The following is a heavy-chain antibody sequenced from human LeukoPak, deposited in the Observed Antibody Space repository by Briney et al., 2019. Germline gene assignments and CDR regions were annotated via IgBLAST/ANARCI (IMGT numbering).Heavy chain of an antibody. D-gene: IGHD6-19*01. CDR3: AKDNLLWQWLWEGEYFDY. CDR2: ISYDGSNK. Sequence: GSLRLSCAASGFTFSSYGMHWVRQAPGKGLEWVAVISYDGSNKYYADSVKGRFTISRDNSKNTLYLQMNSLRAEDTAVYYCAKDNLLWQWLWEGEYFDYWGQGTLVTVSS. CDR1: GFTFSSYG. J-gene: IGHJ4*02. V-gene: IGHV3-30*18.